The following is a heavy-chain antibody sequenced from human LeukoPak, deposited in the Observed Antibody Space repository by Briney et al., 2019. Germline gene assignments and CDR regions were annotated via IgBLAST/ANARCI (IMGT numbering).Heavy chain of an antibody. Sequence: GGSLRLSCAASASTFSNDAIHWVRQAPGKGLEWVAVVSYDETNKYYADSVKGRFTISRDDSKNTVYLQMSSLRAEDTAMYYCARAFGCSGTSCHARWGYYYYAMDVWGQGTTVTVSS. J-gene: IGHJ6*02. CDR2: VSYDETNK. CDR1: ASTFSNDA. V-gene: IGHV3-30-3*01. CDR3: ARAFGCSGTSCHARWGYYYYAMDV. D-gene: IGHD2-2*01.